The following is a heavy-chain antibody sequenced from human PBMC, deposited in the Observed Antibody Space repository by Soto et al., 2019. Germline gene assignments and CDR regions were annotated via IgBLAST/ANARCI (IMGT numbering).Heavy chain of an antibody. Sequence: GGSLRLSGAAAGFACSSWAMRWVRQAPGKGLEWVSAISGSGGSTYYADSVKGRFTISRDNSKNTLYLQMNSLRAEDTAVYYCAKAHIVATIRGGNSYGMHVWGQGTTVTVSS. J-gene: IGHJ6*02. CDR3: AKAHIVATIRGGNSYGMHV. D-gene: IGHD5-12*01. CDR2: ISGSGGST. CDR1: GFACSSWA. V-gene: IGHV3-23*01.